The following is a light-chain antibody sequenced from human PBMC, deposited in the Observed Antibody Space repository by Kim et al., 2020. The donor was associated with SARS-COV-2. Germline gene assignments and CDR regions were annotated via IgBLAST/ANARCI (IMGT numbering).Light chain of an antibody. CDR3: YSAADTMGV. V-gene: IGLV3-27*01. CDR2: KDS. CDR1: VLAEKD. J-gene: IGLJ3*02. Sequence: SVSPGQTVRITCSGVVLAEKDARWFQKKPGQAPVLVTYKDSERPSGIPERFSGSSSGTTVTLTISGAQVEDEADYYCYSAADTMGVFGGGTQLTVL.